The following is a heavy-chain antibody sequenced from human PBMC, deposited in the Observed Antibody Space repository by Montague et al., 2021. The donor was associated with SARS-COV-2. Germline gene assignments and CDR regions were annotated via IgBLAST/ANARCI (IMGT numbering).Heavy chain of an antibody. Sequence: SETLSLTCTVSGGSISSYYFSWIRQPPGKGLEWIGYIYYSGSTNXNPSLKSRVTISVDTSKNQFSLKLSPVTAADTAVYYCARGREYSSSAGFDYWGQGTLVTVSS. CDR3: ARGREYSSSAGFDY. D-gene: IGHD6-6*01. J-gene: IGHJ4*02. V-gene: IGHV4-59*01. CDR1: GGSISSYY. CDR2: IYYSGST.